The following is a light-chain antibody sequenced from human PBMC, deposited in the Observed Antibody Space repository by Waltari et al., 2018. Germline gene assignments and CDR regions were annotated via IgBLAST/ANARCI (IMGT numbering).Light chain of an antibody. CDR2: GAS. CDR3: QQYGSSSQT. J-gene: IGKJ1*01. CDR1: QSVSNSY. Sequence: EIVLTQSPGTLSLSPGERATLPCRASQSVSNSYLAWYQQKPGQAPRPLIHGASSRATGIPDRFSGSGSGTDFTLTISRLEPEDFAVYYCQQYGSSSQTFGRGTKVEIK. V-gene: IGKV3-20*01.